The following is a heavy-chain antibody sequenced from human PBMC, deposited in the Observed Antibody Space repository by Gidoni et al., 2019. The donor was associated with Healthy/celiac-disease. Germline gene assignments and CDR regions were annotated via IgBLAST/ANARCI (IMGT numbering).Heavy chain of an antibody. CDR2: IYYSGST. J-gene: IGHJ4*02. CDR3: ARVSRAGTSRGKDY. V-gene: IGHV4-31*03. Sequence: QVQLQESGPGLVKPSQTLSPTCPVPGGPLSRGGYYWSWIRQHPGKGLELIGYIYYSGSTYYNPSLKSRVTISVDTSKNQFSLKLSSVTAADTAVYYCARVSRAGTSRGKDYWGQGTLVTVSS. CDR1: GGPLSRGGYY. D-gene: IGHD6-19*01.